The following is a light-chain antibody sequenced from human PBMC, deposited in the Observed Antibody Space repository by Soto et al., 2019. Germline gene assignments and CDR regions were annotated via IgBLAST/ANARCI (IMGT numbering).Light chain of an antibody. J-gene: IGKJ4*01. CDR2: RAS. CDR3: QQCNNRPLT. V-gene: IGKV3-15*01. Sequence: EIVMTQSPATLSVSPGETATLSCRASQSVSNNLAWFQQKPGQAPRLLIYRASTRATGIPARFSGSGSGTEFTLAISSLQSEDFAVYYCQQCNNRPLTFGGGTKVEIK. CDR1: QSVSNN.